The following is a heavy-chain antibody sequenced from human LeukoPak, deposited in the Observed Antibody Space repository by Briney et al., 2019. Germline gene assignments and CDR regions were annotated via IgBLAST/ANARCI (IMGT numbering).Heavy chain of an antibody. CDR2: INHNGNVN. D-gene: IGHD3-16*01. Sequence: GGSLRLSCAASGFTCSSYWMNWARQAPGKGLEWVASINHNGNVNYYVDSVKGRFTISRDNAKNSLYLQMSNLRAEDTAVYFCARGGGLDVWGPGATVTVSS. CDR1: GFTCSSYW. CDR3: ARGGGLDV. V-gene: IGHV3-7*03. J-gene: IGHJ6*02.